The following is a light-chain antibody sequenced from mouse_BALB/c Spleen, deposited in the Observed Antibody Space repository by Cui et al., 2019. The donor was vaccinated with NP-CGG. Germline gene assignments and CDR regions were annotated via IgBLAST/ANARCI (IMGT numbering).Light chain of an antibody. V-gene: IGLV1*01. CDR1: TGAVTTSNY. CDR3: ALWYSNHWV. CDR2: GTN. J-gene: IGLJ1*01. Sequence: VVTHDSALPTSPCPTVTLTCRSSTGAVTTSNYANWVQEKPDHLFTGLIGGTNNRAPGVPARFSGSLIGDKAALTITGAQTEDEAIYFCALWYSNHWVFGGGTKLTVL.